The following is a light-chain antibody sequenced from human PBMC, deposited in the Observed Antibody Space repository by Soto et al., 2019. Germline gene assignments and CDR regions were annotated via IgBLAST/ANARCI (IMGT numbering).Light chain of an antibody. CDR1: QSVRSNE. CDR2: GAS. Sequence: EIVLTQSPGTLSLSPGERATLSCRASQSVRSNELAWYQQKPGQAPRLLIYGASSRATAIPDRGIGSGSARYITLTISRLDPADFAVYYCQQYGSSPLTFGGGTKVEFK. V-gene: IGKV3-20*01. CDR3: QQYGSSPLT. J-gene: IGKJ4*01.